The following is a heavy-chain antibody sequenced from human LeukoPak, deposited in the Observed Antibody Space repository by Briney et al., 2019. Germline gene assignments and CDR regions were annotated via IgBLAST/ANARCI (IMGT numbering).Heavy chain of an antibody. CDR3: ARDRGSGYDY. V-gene: IGHV3-66*01. CDR2: IYSGGST. CDR1: GFTVSSSY. Sequence: PGGSLRLSCAASGFTVSSSYMSWVRQAPGKGLEWVSVIYSGGSTYYADSVKGRFTISRDNSMSTLYLQMNSLRVEDTAVYYCARDRGSGYDYWGQGTLVTVSS. J-gene: IGHJ4*02. D-gene: IGHD3-10*01.